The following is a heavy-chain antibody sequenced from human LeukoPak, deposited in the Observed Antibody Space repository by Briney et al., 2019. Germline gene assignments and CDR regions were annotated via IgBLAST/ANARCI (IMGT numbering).Heavy chain of an antibody. CDR2: IYYSGST. V-gene: IGHV4-59*12. J-gene: IGHJ4*02. CDR1: GGSISSYY. D-gene: IGHD4-11*01. CDR3: ARYDYSNYGCDY. Sequence: PSETLSLTCTVSGGSISSYYWSWIRQPPGKGLEWIGYIYYSGSTNYNPSLKSRVTISVDTSKNQFSLKLSSVTAADTAVYYCARYDYSNYGCDYWGQGTLVTVSS.